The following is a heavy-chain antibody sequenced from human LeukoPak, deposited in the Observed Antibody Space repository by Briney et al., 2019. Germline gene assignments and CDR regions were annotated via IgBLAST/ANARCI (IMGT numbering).Heavy chain of an antibody. Sequence: SQTLSLTCAISGDSVSSNSAAWNRIRQSPSRGLEWLGRTYYRSKWYNDYAVSVKSRITINPDTSKNQFSLQLNSVTPEDTAVYYCARVNYDFWSGYYQSYWYFDLWGRGTLVTVSS. CDR3: ARVNYDFWSGYYQSYWYFDL. CDR2: TYYRSKWYN. CDR1: GDSVSSNSAA. D-gene: IGHD3-3*01. J-gene: IGHJ2*01. V-gene: IGHV6-1*01.